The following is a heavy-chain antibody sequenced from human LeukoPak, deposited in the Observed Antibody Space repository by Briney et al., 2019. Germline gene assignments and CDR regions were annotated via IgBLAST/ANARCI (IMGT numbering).Heavy chain of an antibody. CDR1: GFTFGRYS. CDR3: ARVGFGVAFDY. Sequence: NPGGSLRLSCAASGFTFGRYSMNWVRQAPGKGLEWVSSISSSSSYIYYADSVKGRFTISRDNAKNSLYLQMNSLRAEDTAVYYCARVGFGVAFDYWGQGTLVTVSS. D-gene: IGHD3-16*01. CDR2: ISSSSSYI. V-gene: IGHV3-21*01. J-gene: IGHJ4*02.